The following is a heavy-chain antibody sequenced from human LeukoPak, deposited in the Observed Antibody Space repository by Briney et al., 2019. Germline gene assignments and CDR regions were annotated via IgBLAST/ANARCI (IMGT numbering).Heavy chain of an antibody. CDR2: INPSGGST. CDR1: GYTFTDYY. V-gene: IGHV1-46*01. CDR3: AREGRTMGIFGVPSGDYFDY. D-gene: IGHD3-3*01. Sequence: ASVKVSCKASGYTFTDYYMYWVRQAPGQGLEWMGIINPSGGSTSYAQKFQGRVTMTRDMSTSTVYMELSSLRSEDTAVYYCAREGRTMGIFGVPSGDYFDYWGQGTLVTVSS. J-gene: IGHJ4*02.